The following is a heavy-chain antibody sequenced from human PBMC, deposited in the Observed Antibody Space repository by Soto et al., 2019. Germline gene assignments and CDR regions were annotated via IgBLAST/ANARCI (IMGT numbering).Heavy chain of an antibody. J-gene: IGHJ6*02. Sequence: SETLSLTCAVYGGSFSGYSCSWIRQPPWKGLEWIGEINHSGSTNYNPSLKSRVTISVDTSKNQFSLKLSSVTAADTAVYYCARNRGSGSDYTYYYYGMYVWGQGTTVTVSS. D-gene: IGHD3-10*01. V-gene: IGHV4-34*01. CDR1: GGSFSGYS. CDR2: INHSGST. CDR3: ARNRGSGSDYTYYYYGMYV.